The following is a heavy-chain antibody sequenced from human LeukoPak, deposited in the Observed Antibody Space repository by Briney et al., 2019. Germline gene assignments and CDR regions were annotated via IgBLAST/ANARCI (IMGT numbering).Heavy chain of an antibody. D-gene: IGHD3-22*01. CDR1: GFTFSSYW. V-gene: IGHV3-7*01. CDR2: IKQDGSEK. Sequence: GGSLRLSCAASGFTFSSYWMSWVRQAPGKGLEWVANIKQDGSEKYYVDSVKGRFTISRDNAKNSLYLQMNSLRDEDTAVYYCAKSDYYDSSGYYYHDYWGQGTLVTVSS. J-gene: IGHJ4*02. CDR3: AKSDYYDSSGYYYHDY.